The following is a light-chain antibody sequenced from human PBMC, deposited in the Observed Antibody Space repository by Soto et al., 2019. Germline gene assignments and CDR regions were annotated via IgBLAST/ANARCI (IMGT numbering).Light chain of an antibody. CDR1: ISDVGGHNY. Sequence: QSVLTQPASVSGSPGQSITISCTGTISDVGGHNYVSWYQQRPGKAPKLMIYEVSYRPSGVSSRFSGSKSGNTASLTISGLQAEDEAAYYCSSRTSSSTHYVFGTGTKVTVL. J-gene: IGLJ1*01. CDR3: SSRTSSSTHYV. V-gene: IGLV2-14*01. CDR2: EVS.